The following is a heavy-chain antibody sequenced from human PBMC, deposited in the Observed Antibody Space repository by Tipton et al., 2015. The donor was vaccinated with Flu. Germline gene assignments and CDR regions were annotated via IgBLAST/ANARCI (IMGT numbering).Heavy chain of an antibody. CDR1: GYTFTSYN. J-gene: IGHJ3*01. Sequence: QLVQSGAEVKEPGASVKVSCKASGYTFTSYNMHWVRQAPGQGLEWMGIIYPAGGGISYAQKFQGRVILTRDRSTGTVHMELSSLRSDDTATYYCARDKGGGTYTFEVWGQGTMVTVSS. V-gene: IGHV1-46*01. D-gene: IGHD1-1*01. CDR3: ARDKGGGTYTFEV. CDR2: IYPAGGGI.